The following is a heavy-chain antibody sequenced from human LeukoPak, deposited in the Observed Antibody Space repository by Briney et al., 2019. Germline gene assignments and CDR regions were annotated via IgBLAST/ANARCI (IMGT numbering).Heavy chain of an antibody. J-gene: IGHJ4*02. CDR1: GDSICSGGYY. Sequence: SQTLSLTCIVSGDSICSGGYYWSWIRQHPGEGLEWIGYLYYSGSTFYSPSLKSRLTISRDTSKNQFSLTLGSVTAADTAVYYCARGDSDYGDGGLDYWGQGTLVTVSS. D-gene: IGHD4-17*01. CDR2: LYYSGST. CDR3: ARGDSDYGDGGLDY. V-gene: IGHV4-31*03.